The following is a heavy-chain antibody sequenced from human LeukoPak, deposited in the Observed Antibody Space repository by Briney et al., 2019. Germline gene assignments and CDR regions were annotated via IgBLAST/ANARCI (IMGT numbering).Heavy chain of an antibody. CDR3: ARDQKDYYYGMDV. Sequence: RPGGSLRLSCAASGFTFSDCSMSWVRQAPGKGLEWVSVIGVRGGEYFADSVKGRFTISRDNAKNSLYLQMNSLRAEDTAVYYCARDQKDYYYGMDVWGQGTTVTVSS. V-gene: IGHV3-69-1*01. CDR1: GFTFSDCS. J-gene: IGHJ6*02. CDR2: IGVRGGE.